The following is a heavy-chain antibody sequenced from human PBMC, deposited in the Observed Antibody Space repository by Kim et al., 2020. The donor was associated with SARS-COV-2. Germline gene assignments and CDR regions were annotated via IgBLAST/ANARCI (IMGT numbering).Heavy chain of an antibody. D-gene: IGHD6-19*01. Sequence: NPSLKSRVTISVDTSKNQFSLKLSSVTAADTAVYYCARGDSSGWYNWFDPWGQGTLVTVSS. J-gene: IGHJ5*02. V-gene: IGHV4-59*09. CDR3: ARGDSSGWYNWFDP.